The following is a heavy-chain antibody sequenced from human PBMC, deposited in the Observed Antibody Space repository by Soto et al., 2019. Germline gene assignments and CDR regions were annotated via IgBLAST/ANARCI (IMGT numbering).Heavy chain of an antibody. V-gene: IGHV4-59*01. J-gene: IGHJ5*02. CDR3: ASGGNWFDP. Sequence: ETLSLTCNVSGGSISNYYWTWVRQSPEKGLEWIGYMYYNGNINYNPSLKSRVTISIDTSKNQFSLTLKSVTAADTAVYYCASGGNWFDPWGQGVLVTVSS. D-gene: IGHD3-16*01. CDR2: MYYNGNI. CDR1: GGSISNYY.